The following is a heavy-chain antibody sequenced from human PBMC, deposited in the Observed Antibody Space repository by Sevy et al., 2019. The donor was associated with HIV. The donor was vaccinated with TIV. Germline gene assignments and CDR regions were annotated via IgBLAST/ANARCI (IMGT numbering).Heavy chain of an antibody. D-gene: IGHD3-10*01. CDR2: FHPGDSES. Sequence: GESLKISCKVSGYNFTRYWIGWVRQMPGKGLEWRGIFHPGDSESRDSPSFQGQVTISADKSITTAYLQWSGLNASDTAMHYCARGSASYDFWGQGTLVTVSS. J-gene: IGHJ4*02. V-gene: IGHV5-51*01. CDR1: GYNFTRYW. CDR3: ARGSASYDF.